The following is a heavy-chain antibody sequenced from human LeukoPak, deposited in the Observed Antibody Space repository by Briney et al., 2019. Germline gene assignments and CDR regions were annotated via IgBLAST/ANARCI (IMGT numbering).Heavy chain of an antibody. CDR1: GVTFNTNA. CDR3: AKGSATTVVTIDY. D-gene: IGHD4-23*01. V-gene: IGHV3-30*18. J-gene: IGHJ4*02. CDR2: ISSDGSDK. Sequence: PGGSLRLSCAASGVTFNTNAMNWVRQAPGKGLEWVAVISSDGSDKYYADSVKGRFTISRDNSKNTMYLQMNSLRDEDTAVYYCAKGSATTVVTIDYWGQGTLVTVSS.